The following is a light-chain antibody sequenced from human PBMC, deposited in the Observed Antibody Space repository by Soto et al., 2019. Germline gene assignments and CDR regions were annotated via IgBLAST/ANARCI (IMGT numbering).Light chain of an antibody. V-gene: IGLV2-11*01. CDR1: SSDVGGYNS. CDR3: CSYTARSTLV. Sequence: QSALTQPRSVSGSPGQSVTFSCTGTSSDVGGYNSVSWYQQHPAKAPKVMIYDVSKRPSGVPDRISGSKSDNTASLTISGLQAEDEADYYCCSYTARSTLVFGGGTKVTVL. CDR2: DVS. J-gene: IGLJ3*02.